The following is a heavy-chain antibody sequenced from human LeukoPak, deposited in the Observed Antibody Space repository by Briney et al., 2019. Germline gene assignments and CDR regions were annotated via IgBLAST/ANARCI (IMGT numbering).Heavy chain of an antibody. CDR2: IYYSGST. CDR3: ARALWSGYYIQFDY. V-gene: IGHV4-59*01. D-gene: IGHD3-3*01. J-gene: IGHJ4*02. Sequence: PSETLSLTCTVSGGSISSYYWSWIRQPPGKGLEWIGYIYYSGSTNYNPSLKSRVTISVDTSKNQFSLKLSSVTAADTAVYYCARALWSGYYIQFDYWGQGTLVTVSS. CDR1: GGSISSYY.